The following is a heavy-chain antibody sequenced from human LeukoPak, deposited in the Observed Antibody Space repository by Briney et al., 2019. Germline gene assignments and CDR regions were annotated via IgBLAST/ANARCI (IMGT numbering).Heavy chain of an antibody. Sequence: GGSLRLSCAASGFTFSSYSMNWVRQAPGKGLEWLSYISSSSRTIFYADSVKGRFTISRDNSKNSLYLQMNNLRTEDTALYYCAKVSPMLVYAAGFDYWGQGTLVTVSS. CDR3: AKVSPMLVYAAGFDY. J-gene: IGHJ4*02. D-gene: IGHD2-8*01. CDR1: GFTFSSYS. V-gene: IGHV3-48*04. CDR2: ISSSSRTI.